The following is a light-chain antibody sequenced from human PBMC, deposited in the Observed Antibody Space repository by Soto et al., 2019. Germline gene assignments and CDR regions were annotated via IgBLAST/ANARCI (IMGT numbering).Light chain of an antibody. J-gene: IGKJ3*01. CDR2: DAS. CDR3: QQYDNLPPFT. CDR1: QDIRKY. Sequence: DIQMTQSPSSLSASVGDRVTITCQARQDIRKYLNWYQQEPGKAPNLLIYDASNLETGVPSSFSGSGSGTHVTFTISSLQPEDIATYYCQQYDNLPPFTFGPGTKVDIK. V-gene: IGKV1-33*01.